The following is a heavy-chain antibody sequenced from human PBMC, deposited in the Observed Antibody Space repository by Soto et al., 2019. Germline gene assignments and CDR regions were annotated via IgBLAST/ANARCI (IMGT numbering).Heavy chain of an antibody. CDR1: GGTFSSYT. D-gene: IGHD3-10*01. V-gene: IGHV1-69*02. CDR3: ASGTMVRGVITRF. CDR2: IIPILGIA. Sequence: SVKVSCKASGGTFSSYTISWVRQAPGQGLEWMGRIIPILGIANYAQKFQGRVTITADKSTSTAYMELSSLRSEDTAVYYCASGTMVRGVITRFWGQGTLVTVSS. J-gene: IGHJ4*02.